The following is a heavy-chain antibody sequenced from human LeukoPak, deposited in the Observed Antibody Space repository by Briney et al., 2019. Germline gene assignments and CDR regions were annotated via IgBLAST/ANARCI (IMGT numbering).Heavy chain of an antibody. CDR3: ARGWAEHYYDSSGYYKHYYYYMDV. V-gene: IGHV4-4*07. CDR2: IYTSGST. CDR1: GGSISSYY. J-gene: IGHJ6*03. Sequence: SETLSLTCTVSGGSISSYYWSWIRQPAGKGLEWIGRIYTSGSTNYNPSLKSRVTMSVDTSKNQFSLKLSSVTAADTAVYYCARGWAEHYYDSSGYYKHYYYYMDVWGKGTTVTVSS. D-gene: IGHD3-22*01.